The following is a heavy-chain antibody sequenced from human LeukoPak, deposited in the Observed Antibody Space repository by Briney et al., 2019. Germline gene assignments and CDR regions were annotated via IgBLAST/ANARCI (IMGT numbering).Heavy chain of an antibody. CDR2: IRYDGSNK. V-gene: IGHV3-30*02. J-gene: IGHJ3*01. CDR1: GFTFSSYG. CDR3: AKDGRQRKTYFYGSESANAFDF. Sequence: GGSLRLSCAASGFTFSSYGMHWVRQAPGKGLEWVAFIRYDGSNKYYADSVKGRFTISRDNSKNTLYLQMNSLRAEDTAFYYCAKDGRQRKTYFYGSESANAFDFWGQGTMVTVSS. D-gene: IGHD3-10*01.